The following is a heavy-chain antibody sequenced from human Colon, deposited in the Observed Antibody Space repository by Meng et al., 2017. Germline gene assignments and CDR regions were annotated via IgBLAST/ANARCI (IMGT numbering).Heavy chain of an antibody. CDR3: TRDSPLVASIYYLEY. V-gene: IGHV1-18*01. J-gene: IGHJ4*02. Sequence: QVQAVQSVAEVKEPGDSVKVSCKASGYTFTNNGISWVRQVPGQGPEWMGWISAYNGDTKYEEKFQGRVTMTTDTSSSTAYMELRSLRSDDTAVYYCTRDSPLVASIYYLEYWGQGTLVTVSS. CDR1: GYTFTNNG. CDR2: ISAYNGDT. D-gene: IGHD5-12*01.